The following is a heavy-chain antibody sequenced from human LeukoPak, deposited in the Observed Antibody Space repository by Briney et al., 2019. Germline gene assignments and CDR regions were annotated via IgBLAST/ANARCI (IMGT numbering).Heavy chain of an antibody. D-gene: IGHD3-22*01. CDR3: TSPYYDSTQLWVVAFDI. CDR2: IRSKAYGGTT. Sequence: GGSLRLSCTASGFTFGDYAMSWVRQAPGKGLEWVGFIRSKAYGGTTEYAASVKGRFTISRDDSKSIAYLQMNSLKTEDTAVYYCTSPYYDSTQLWVVAFDIWGQGTMVTVSS. V-gene: IGHV3-49*04. CDR1: GFTFGDYA. J-gene: IGHJ3*02.